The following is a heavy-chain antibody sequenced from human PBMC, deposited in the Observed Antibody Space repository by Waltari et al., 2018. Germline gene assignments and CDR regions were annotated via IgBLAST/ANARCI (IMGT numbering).Heavy chain of an antibody. D-gene: IGHD5-12*01. V-gene: IGHV4-59*01. Sequence: QVQLQESGPGLVKPSETLSLTCTVPGGSISSYYWSWIRQPPGKGLEWIGYFYYSGSTNYNPSLKSRVTISVDTSKNQFSLKLSSVTAADTAVYYCARVRRYSGYDIGYYYGMDVWGQGTTVTVSS. J-gene: IGHJ6*02. CDR3: ARVRRYSGYDIGYYYGMDV. CDR2: FYYSGST. CDR1: GGSISSYY.